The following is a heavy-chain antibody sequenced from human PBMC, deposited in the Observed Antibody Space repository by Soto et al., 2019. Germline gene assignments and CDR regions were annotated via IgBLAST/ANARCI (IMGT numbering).Heavy chain of an antibody. CDR1: GDTFGNSA. J-gene: IGHJ5*02. CDR2: IVARFGTA. Sequence: QVQLVQSGAEVKKPGSSVNVSCKTSGDTFGNSAVTWVRQAPGQGLEWMGGIVARFGTATYAQKFQGRVTITADESTSTAYTELTSPRSDDTEVYSCASDGDPEYAFWSGTLGGGTFDPWGQGTQVTVSS. D-gene: IGHD3-3*01. V-gene: IGHV1-69*12. CDR3: ASDGDPEYAFWSGTLGGGTFDP.